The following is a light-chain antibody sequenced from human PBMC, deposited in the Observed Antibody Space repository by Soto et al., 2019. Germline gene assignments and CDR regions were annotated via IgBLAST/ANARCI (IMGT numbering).Light chain of an antibody. J-gene: IGLJ3*02. CDR2: NNN. Sequence: QSVLTQPPSASGTPGQRVTIACSGSSSNIGSTTLKWYQQLPGTAPKLLIYNNNQRPSGVPDRFSGSKSGTSASLAISGLQSEDEADYYCAAWDDSLNGVVFGGGTKVTVL. V-gene: IGLV1-44*01. CDR3: AAWDDSLNGVV. CDR1: SSNIGSTT.